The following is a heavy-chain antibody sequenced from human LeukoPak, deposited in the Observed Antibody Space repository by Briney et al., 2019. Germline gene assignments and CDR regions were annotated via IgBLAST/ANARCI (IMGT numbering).Heavy chain of an antibody. D-gene: IGHD3-10*01. CDR3: ARTRRHYYGSGKNLTPWPAGMDV. CDR2: SGST. CDR1: GDSISDYS. V-gene: IGHV4-59*01. Sequence: SETLSLTCSVSGDSISDYSWAWIRQPPGKGLEWIGYSGSTKYDPSLKSRVSISVDTSKSQFSLTLRSVTAADTAIYYCARTRRHYYGSGKNLTPWPAGMDVWGQGTTVCVS. J-gene: IGHJ6*02.